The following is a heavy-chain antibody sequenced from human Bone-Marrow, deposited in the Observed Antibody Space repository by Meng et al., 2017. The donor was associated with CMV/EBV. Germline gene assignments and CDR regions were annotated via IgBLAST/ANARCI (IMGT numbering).Heavy chain of an antibody. CDR2: INPSGGST. Sequence: ASVKVSCKASGYTFTSYYMHWVRQASGQGLEWMGIINPSGGSTSYTQKFQGRVTMTRDTSTSTVYMELSSLRSEDTAVYYCARALVVVPAAPDYWGQGTLVTVSS. V-gene: IGHV1-46*01. D-gene: IGHD2-2*01. CDR1: GYTFTSYY. J-gene: IGHJ4*02. CDR3: ARALVVVPAAPDY.